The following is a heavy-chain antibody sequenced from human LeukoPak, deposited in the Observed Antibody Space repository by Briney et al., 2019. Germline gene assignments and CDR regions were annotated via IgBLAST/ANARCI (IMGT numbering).Heavy chain of an antibody. Sequence: PSETLSLTCAVSGDSISSENWWSWVRQPPGKGLEWIGEIYHSGNTHYKPSLKSRVTISVDKSKNQFSLNLNSLTAADTALYYCAVNSWYRVDPWGQGTLVTVSS. CDR1: GDSISSENW. CDR2: IYHSGNT. J-gene: IGHJ5*02. V-gene: IGHV4-4*02. CDR3: AVNSWYRVDP. D-gene: IGHD6-13*01.